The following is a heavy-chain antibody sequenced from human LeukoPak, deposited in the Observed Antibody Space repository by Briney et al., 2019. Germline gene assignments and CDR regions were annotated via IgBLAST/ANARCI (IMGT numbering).Heavy chain of an antibody. D-gene: IGHD3-22*01. Sequence: ASVKVSCKASGYTFTSYVIPWVRQAPGQGLEWVGWINPNNGNTGYAQRFQGRVTLTRDTSISTAYMELSSLRSEDTAVYYCARGFLGYDSSDYAFSYYWGQGTLVTVSS. CDR3: ARGFLGYDSSDYAFSYY. CDR1: GYTFTSYV. J-gene: IGHJ4*02. V-gene: IGHV1-8*01. CDR2: INPNNGNT.